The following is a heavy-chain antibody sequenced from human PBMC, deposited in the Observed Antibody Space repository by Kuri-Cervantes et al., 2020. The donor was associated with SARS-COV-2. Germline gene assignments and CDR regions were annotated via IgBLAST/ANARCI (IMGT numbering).Heavy chain of an antibody. CDR1: GFTFSRYA. Sequence: GESLKISCAGSGFTFSRYAIHCVRQAPGKGLEWVAVISDDGKKRYYADSVKGRFTISRDNSKNTLYLQMNSLGVEDTAVYYCANSFYDTSSVPRLDYWGQGTLVTVSS. D-gene: IGHD2/OR15-2a*01. V-gene: IGHV3-30*04. CDR2: ISDDGKKR. J-gene: IGHJ4*02. CDR3: ANSFYDTSSVPRLDY.